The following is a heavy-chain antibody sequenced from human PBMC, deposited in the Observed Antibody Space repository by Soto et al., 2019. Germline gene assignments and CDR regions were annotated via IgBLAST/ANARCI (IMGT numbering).Heavy chain of an antibody. Sequence: ASVKVSCKASGGTFSSYAISWVRQAPGQGLEWMGGIIPIFGTANYAQKFQGRVTITADESTSTAYMELSSLRSEDTAVYYCASSRSSGIKHSVLYFDYWGQGTLVTVSS. V-gene: IGHV1-69*13. D-gene: IGHD6-19*01. CDR3: ASSRSSGIKHSVLYFDY. J-gene: IGHJ4*02. CDR1: GGTFSSYA. CDR2: IIPIFGTA.